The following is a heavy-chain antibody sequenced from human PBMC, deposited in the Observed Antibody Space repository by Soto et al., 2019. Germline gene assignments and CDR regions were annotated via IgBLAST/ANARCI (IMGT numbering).Heavy chain of an antibody. CDR1: GFTFSSYW. Sequence: GGSLRLSCAAPGFTFSSYWMHWVRQAPGKGLVWVSRINSDGSSTSYADSVKGRFTISRDNAKNTLYLQMNSLRAEDTAVYYCARDAYNWNDVGFDYWGQGTLVTVSS. V-gene: IGHV3-74*01. CDR2: INSDGSST. J-gene: IGHJ4*02. D-gene: IGHD1-20*01. CDR3: ARDAYNWNDVGFDY.